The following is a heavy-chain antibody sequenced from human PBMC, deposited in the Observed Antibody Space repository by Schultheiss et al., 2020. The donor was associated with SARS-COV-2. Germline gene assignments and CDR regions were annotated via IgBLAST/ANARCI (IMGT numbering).Heavy chain of an antibody. CDR2: ISPGDSDT. Sequence: GGSLRLSCKGSGYSFSVYWIGWVRQMPGKGLEWMGIISPGDSDTRYSPSFQGQVTISADKSVSTAYLQWSSLKASDTALYYCARRRRLCSGGSCWWDAFDIWGQGTMVTVSS. J-gene: IGHJ3*02. CDR1: GYSFSVYW. CDR3: ARRRRLCSGGSCWWDAFDI. V-gene: IGHV5-51*01. D-gene: IGHD2-15*01.